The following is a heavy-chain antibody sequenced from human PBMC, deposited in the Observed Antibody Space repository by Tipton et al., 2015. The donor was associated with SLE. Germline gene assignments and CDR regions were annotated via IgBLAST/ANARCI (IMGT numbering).Heavy chain of an antibody. V-gene: IGHV4-59*01. Sequence: LRLSCTVSGGSISSYYWSWIRQPPGKGLEWIGYIYYSGSTNYNPSLKSRVTISVDTSKNQFSLKLSSVTAADTAVYYCAGGSGSGWLDYWGQGTLVTVSS. J-gene: IGHJ4*02. CDR1: GGSISSYY. CDR2: IYYSGST. D-gene: IGHD6-19*01. CDR3: AGGSGSGWLDY.